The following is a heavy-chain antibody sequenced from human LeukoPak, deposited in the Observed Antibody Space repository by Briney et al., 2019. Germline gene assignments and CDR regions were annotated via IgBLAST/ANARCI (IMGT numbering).Heavy chain of an antibody. CDR1: GIVFSRTA. J-gene: IGHJ5*02. CDR2: ISGGGERT. CDR3: GKDGGQYSSGPEFDP. V-gene: IGHV3-23*01. Sequence: GGSLRLSCTASGIVFSRTAMNWARQSPGRGLEWLSAISGGGERTFYADSVKGRFTISRDNSKNMVYLQMNSMRADDTAIYYCGKDGGQYSSGPEFDPRGQGALVTVSS. D-gene: IGHD6-19*01.